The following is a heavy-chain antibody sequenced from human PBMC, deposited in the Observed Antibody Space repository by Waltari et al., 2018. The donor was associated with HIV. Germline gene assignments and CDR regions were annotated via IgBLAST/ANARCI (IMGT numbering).Heavy chain of an antibody. CDR2: VSYSCST. CDR1: GGSISSTTYY. V-gene: IGHV4-39*01. Sequence: QLQLQESGPGLVKPSETLSLTCTVSGGSISSTTYYWGWIRPPPGKGLEWIGSVSYSCSTYYNPSLKSRVTISVDTSKNQFSLKLNSVTAADTAVYYCATYSDFWSGYSERHSYEYGINVWGQGTTVTVSS. D-gene: IGHD3-3*01. CDR3: ATYSDFWSGYSERHSYEYGINV. J-gene: IGHJ6*02.